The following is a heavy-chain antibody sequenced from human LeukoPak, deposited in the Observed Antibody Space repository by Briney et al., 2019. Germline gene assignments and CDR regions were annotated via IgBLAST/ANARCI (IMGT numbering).Heavy chain of an antibody. CDR2: MNPNSGGT. D-gene: IGHD3-3*01. Sequence: GASVKVSCKASGYTFTIYDINWVRQAPGQGLEWVGWMNPNSGGTVYAQNFQGRVTMTRDTSIGTAYMELNSLRSEDTAVYYCARGAIFGVTTKGYGMDAWGQGTTVTVSS. V-gene: IGHV1-8*01. J-gene: IGHJ6*02. CDR3: ARGAIFGVTTKGYGMDA. CDR1: GYTFTIYD.